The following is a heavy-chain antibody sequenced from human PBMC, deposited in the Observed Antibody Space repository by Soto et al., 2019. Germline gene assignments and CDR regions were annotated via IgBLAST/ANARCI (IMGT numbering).Heavy chain of an antibody. CDR1: GFTFSSYA. J-gene: IGHJ4*02. D-gene: IGHD6-13*01. CDR3: AKDYRVGYSTLPYYFDY. V-gene: IGHV3-23*01. Sequence: EVQLLESGGGLVQPGGSLRLSCAASGFTFSSYAMSWVRQAPGKGLEWVSAISGSGGSTYYADSVKGRFTISRENSKNTLYLQMNSLRAEDTAVYYCAKDYRVGYSTLPYYFDYWGQGTLVTVSS. CDR2: ISGSGGST.